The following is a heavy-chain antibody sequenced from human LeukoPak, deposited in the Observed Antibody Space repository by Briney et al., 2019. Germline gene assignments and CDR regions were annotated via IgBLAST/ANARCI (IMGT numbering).Heavy chain of an antibody. Sequence: SETLSRTCTVSGGSISKQYWTWVRQSASKGPEWIGRIYGDGTITYNPSLRSRVTMSLDTSKNQFSLRLTSVTAADTAMYYCTRDSGTTGEVKFDPWGQGTLVTVSS. CDR1: GGSISKQY. J-gene: IGHJ5*02. V-gene: IGHV4-4*07. CDR3: TRDSGTTGEVKFDP. D-gene: IGHD3-10*01. CDR2: IYGDGTI.